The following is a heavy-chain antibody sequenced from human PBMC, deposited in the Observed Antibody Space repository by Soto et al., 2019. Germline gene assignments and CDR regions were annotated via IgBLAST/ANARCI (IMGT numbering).Heavy chain of an antibody. CDR2: VTASGGGT. J-gene: IGHJ4*02. V-gene: IGHV3-23*01. CDR3: AKALVPALTAKFGY. Sequence: PGGALRLSCAASGFIFNNYAMTWVRQAPGKGLEWVSTVTASGGGTFYANSVKGRFTISRDNSRNTLHLQMSSLRVEDTALYYCAKALVPALTAKFGYSGQRPLFTVSS. D-gene: IGHD5-18*01. CDR1: GFIFNNYA.